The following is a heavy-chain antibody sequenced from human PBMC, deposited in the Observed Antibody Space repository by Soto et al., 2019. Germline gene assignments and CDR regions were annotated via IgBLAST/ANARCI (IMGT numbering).Heavy chain of an antibody. CDR3: TRAGPRRWSGYSFDY. V-gene: IGHV3-13*04. CDR1: GFTFSSDD. D-gene: IGHD3-3*01. CDR2: IGIAGDT. J-gene: IGHJ4*02. Sequence: GSLRLSCAASGFTFSSDDMHWVRQATEKGLEWVTAIGIAGDTYYPASVQGRFTISRDNSKNTVYLQMNSLRAEDTAGYYCTRAGPRRWSGYSFDYWGRRT.